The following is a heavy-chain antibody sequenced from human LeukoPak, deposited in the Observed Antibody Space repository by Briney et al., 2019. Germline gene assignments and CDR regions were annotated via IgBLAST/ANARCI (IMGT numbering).Heavy chain of an antibody. Sequence: SETLSLTCTVSGGSISSSSDYWGWIRQAQGKGLEWIGSIYYSGSTYYNPSLKSRVTISVDTSKNQYSLKLSSVTAADTAVYYCARAYWTAMVSLYYYYTDVWGKGTTVTVSS. CDR3: ARAYWTAMVSLYYYYTDV. V-gene: IGHV4-39*07. CDR1: GGSISSSSDY. CDR2: IYYSGST. D-gene: IGHD5-18*01. J-gene: IGHJ6*03.